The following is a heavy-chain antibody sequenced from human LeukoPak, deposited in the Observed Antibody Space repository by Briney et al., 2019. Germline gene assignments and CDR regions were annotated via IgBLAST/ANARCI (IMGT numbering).Heavy chain of an antibody. V-gene: IGHV1-46*01. CDR1: GYTFTSNY. CDR2: INPSGGST. CDR3: ARNHYRSGYTFDY. D-gene: IGHD3-22*01. J-gene: IGHJ4*02. Sequence: ASVKVSCKASGYTFTSNYMHWVRQAPGQGLEWMGIINPSGGSTNYAQKFQGRVTMTSDTSTSTVYMELSSLRSEDTAVYYCARNHYRSGYTFDYWGQGTLVTVSS.